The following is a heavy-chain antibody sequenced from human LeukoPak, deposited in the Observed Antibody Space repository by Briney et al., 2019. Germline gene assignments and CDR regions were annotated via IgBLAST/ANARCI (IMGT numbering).Heavy chain of an antibody. V-gene: IGHV3-7*03. D-gene: IGHD6-13*01. CDR1: GFTFSSYW. Sequence: PGGSLRLSCAASGFTFSSYWMNWVRQAPGKGLEWVANIKQDGREQYYVDSVRGRFTISRDNAKKSVYLQMNSLRAEDTAVYYCAKARSGSSSWYDYWGQGTLVTVSS. CDR2: IKQDGREQ. J-gene: IGHJ4*02. CDR3: AKARSGSSSWYDY.